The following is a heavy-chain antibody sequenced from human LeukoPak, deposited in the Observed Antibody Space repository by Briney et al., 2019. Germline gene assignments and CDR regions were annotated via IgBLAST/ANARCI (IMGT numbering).Heavy chain of an antibody. Sequence: PGGSLRLSCAASGFTFSSYRMNWVRQAPGKGLEWVSSISSSSSYIYYADSVKGRFTISRDNAKNSLSLQMNILRAEDTAVHYCARDLIRGLFDPWGQGTLVTVSS. CDR3: ARDLIRGLFDP. D-gene: IGHD1-26*01. CDR2: ISSSSSYI. V-gene: IGHV3-21*01. J-gene: IGHJ5*02. CDR1: GFTFSSYR.